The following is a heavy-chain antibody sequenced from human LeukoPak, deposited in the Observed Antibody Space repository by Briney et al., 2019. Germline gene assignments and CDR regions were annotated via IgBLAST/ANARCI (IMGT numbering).Heavy chain of an antibody. CDR1: GFTFSSYS. J-gene: IGHJ4*02. V-gene: IGHV3-21*01. CDR3: ARGLTYYDFWSGYCRDY. Sequence: GGSLRLSCAASGFTFSSYSMNWVREAPGKGLEWVSSISSSSSYIYYADSVKGRFTISRDNAKNSLYLQMNSLRAEDTAVYYWARGLTYYDFWSGYCRDYWGQGTLVSVSS. D-gene: IGHD3-3*01. CDR2: ISSSSSYI.